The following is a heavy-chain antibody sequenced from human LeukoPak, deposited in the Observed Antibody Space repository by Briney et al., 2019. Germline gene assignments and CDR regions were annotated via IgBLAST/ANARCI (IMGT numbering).Heavy chain of an antibody. J-gene: IGHJ4*02. CDR1: GFTFSSYH. V-gene: IGHV3-48*03. Sequence: PGGSLRLSCAAPGFTFSSYHMNWVRQAPGKGLEWVSYIHSSGSTIYYADSVKGRFTISRDNAKDSLYLQMSSLRDEDTAVYYCARDSGYSYADDYWGQGTLVTVSS. CDR2: IHSSGSTI. D-gene: IGHD5-18*01. CDR3: ARDSGYSYADDY.